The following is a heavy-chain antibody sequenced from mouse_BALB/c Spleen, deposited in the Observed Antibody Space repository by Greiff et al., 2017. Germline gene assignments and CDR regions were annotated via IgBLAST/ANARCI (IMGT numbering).Heavy chain of an antibody. D-gene: IGHD2-1*01. CDR1: GYSITSDYA. Sequence: EVKLVESGPGLVKPSQSLSLTCTVTGYSITSDYAWNWIRQFPGNKLEWMGYISYSGSTSYNPSLKSRISITRDTSKNQFFLQLNSVTTEDTATYYCARGYGNYYYWGQGTLVTVSA. CDR3: ARGYGNYYY. V-gene: IGHV3-2*02. J-gene: IGHJ3*01. CDR2: ISYSGST.